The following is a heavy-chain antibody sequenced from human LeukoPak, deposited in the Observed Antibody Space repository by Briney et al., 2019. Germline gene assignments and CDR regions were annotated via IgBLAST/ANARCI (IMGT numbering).Heavy chain of an antibody. D-gene: IGHD1-14*01. CDR1: GGSISSYY. V-gene: IGHV4-4*07. J-gene: IGHJ4*02. CDR2: IYASGNT. CDR3: AGTDTNRFDY. Sequence: SETLSLTCTVSGGSISSYYWNWIRQPAGKGLEWIGRIYASGNTNYSPSLKSRVTISVDKSKNQFSLGLSSVTAADTAVYYCAGTDTNRFDYWGQGALVTVSS.